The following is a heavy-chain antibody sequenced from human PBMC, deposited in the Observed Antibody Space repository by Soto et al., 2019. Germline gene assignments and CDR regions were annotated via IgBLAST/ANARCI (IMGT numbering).Heavy chain of an antibody. J-gene: IGHJ4*02. CDR2: IIPILGIA. CDR1: GGTFSSYT. CDR3: ARTMTTVTTGGTDFAY. Sequence: QVQLVQSGAEVKKPGSSVKVSCKASGGTFSSYTISWVRQAPGQGLEWMGRIIPILGIANYAQKFQGRVTITADKSTSTAYMELSRLISEATAVYYCARTMTTVTTGGTDFAYWGQGTLVTVSS. D-gene: IGHD4-17*01. V-gene: IGHV1-69*02.